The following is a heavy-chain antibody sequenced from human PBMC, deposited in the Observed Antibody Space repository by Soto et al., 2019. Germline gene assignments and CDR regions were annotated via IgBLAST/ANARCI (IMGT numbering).Heavy chain of an antibody. CDR2: IQYSGDT. CDR3: ARHDYADRTFEL. CDR1: GGAVGSGAYY. J-gene: IGHJ3*01. V-gene: IGHV4-61*08. Sequence: QVLLQEPGPGQVRPSETLSLTCIVSGGAVGSGAYYWSWIRQPPGSALEWIGYIQYSGDTNYNSSLKSRVAISVDRSRNRFSLKLTSVTAADTGFYYCARHDYADRTFELWGQGTKVTVSS. D-gene: IGHD5-12*01.